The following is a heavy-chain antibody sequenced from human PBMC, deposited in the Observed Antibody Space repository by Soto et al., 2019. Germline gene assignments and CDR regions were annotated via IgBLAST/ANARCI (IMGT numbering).Heavy chain of an antibody. CDR2: IKSKTDGGTT. D-gene: IGHD3-16*02. Sequence: GGSLRLSCAASGFTFSSYGMHWVRQAPGKGLEWVGRIKSKTDGGTTDYAAPVKGRFTISRDDSKNTLYLQMNSLKTEDTAVYYCTTGFYDYVWGSYRPNAFDIWGQGTMVTVSS. V-gene: IGHV3-15*01. J-gene: IGHJ3*02. CDR1: GFTFSSYG. CDR3: TTGFYDYVWGSYRPNAFDI.